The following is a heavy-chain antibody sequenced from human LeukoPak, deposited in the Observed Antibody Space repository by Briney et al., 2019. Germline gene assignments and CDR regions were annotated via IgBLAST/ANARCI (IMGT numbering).Heavy chain of an antibody. CDR3: ARHGGVAAGFDY. Sequence: GSLRLSCAASGFTFSSYGVHWVRQAPGKGLEWIASIYYSGSTYYNPSLKSRVTISEDTSKNQFSLKLTSVTAADTAVYYCARHGGVAAGFDYWGQGTLVTVSS. V-gene: IGHV4-39*01. CDR2: IYYSGST. CDR1: GFTFSSYG. J-gene: IGHJ4*02. D-gene: IGHD3-16*01.